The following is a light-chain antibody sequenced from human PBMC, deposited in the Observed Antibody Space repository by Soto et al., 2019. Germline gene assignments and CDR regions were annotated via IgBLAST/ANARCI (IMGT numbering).Light chain of an antibody. CDR2: DVR. J-gene: IGLJ2*01. Sequence: QSALTQPASVSGSPGQSITISCTGTSSDVGGYNYVSWYQQHPGEAPKLMIYDVRDRPPGVSNRFSGSKSGNTASLTISGLQADDEAVYYCSSYTSSSTPVFGGGTKLTVL. CDR1: SSDVGGYNY. CDR3: SSYTSSSTPV. V-gene: IGLV2-14*01.